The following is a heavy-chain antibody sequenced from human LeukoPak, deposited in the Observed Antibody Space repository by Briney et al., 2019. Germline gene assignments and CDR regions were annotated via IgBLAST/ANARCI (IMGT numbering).Heavy chain of an antibody. CDR3: ARGAYEQIDY. J-gene: IGHJ4*02. CDR2: IYYSGST. V-gene: IGHV4-34*09. D-gene: IGHD2-21*01. CDR1: GGSFSVYY. Sequence: SETLSLTCAVYGGSFSVYYWSWIRQPPGKGLEWIGYIYYSGSTYYNPSLKSRVTISIDTSKNQFSLKLSSVTAADTAVYYCARGAYEQIDYWGQGTLVTVSS.